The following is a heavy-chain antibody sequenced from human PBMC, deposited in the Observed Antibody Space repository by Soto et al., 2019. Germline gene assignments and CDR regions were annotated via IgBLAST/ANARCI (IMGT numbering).Heavy chain of an antibody. D-gene: IGHD3-10*01. CDR2: INHSGST. J-gene: IGHJ6*02. CDR1: GGSFSGYY. CDR3: ARGRVYGSGSGFYGMDV. Sequence: PSETLSLTCAVYGGSFSGYYWSWIRQPPGKGLEWIGEINHSGSTNYNPSLKSRVTISVDTSKNQFSLKLSSVTAADTAVYYCARGRVYGSGSGFYGMDVWGQGTTVTVSS. V-gene: IGHV4-34*01.